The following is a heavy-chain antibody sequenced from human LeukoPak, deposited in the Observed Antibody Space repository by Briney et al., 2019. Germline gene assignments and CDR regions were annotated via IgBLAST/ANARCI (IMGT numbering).Heavy chain of an antibody. CDR2: MNPNSGNT. V-gene: IGHV1-8*02. CDR3: ARGYLRVNTRKYYYDSSGYYPPGW. Sequence: SSVKVSCKASGGTFSSYAISWVRQATGQGLEWMGWMNPNSGNTGYAQKFQGRVTMTRNTSISTAYMELSSMRSEDTAVYYCARGYLRVNTRKYYYDSSGYYPPGWWGQGTLVTVSS. D-gene: IGHD3-22*01. J-gene: IGHJ4*02. CDR1: GGTFSSYA.